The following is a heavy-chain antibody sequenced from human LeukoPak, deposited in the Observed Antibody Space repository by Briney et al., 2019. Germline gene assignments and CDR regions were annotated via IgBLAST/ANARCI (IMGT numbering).Heavy chain of an antibody. Sequence: PGGSLRLSCAASGFTFSSYAMHWVRQAPGKELEWVAVISYDGSNKYYADSVKGRFTISRDNSKNTLYLQMNSLRAEDTAVYYCARDSRPNYGEHGFDYWGQGTLVTVSS. CDR3: ARDSRPNYGEHGFDY. V-gene: IGHV3-30-3*01. D-gene: IGHD4-17*01. CDR1: GFTFSSYA. CDR2: ISYDGSNK. J-gene: IGHJ4*02.